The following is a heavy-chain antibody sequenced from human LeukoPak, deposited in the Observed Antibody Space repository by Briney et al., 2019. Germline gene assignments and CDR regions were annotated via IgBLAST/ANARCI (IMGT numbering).Heavy chain of an antibody. D-gene: IGHD4-23*01. Sequence: PGGSLRLSCAVSGLAFSDSYMSWIRQAPGKGLEWVSYITTGGDIIYYANSVKGRFTVSRDNAKNSLYLQMNSLRAEGTAVYYCARGHWELAYWGQGTLVIVSS. CDR3: ARGHWELAY. CDR1: GLAFSDSY. J-gene: IGHJ4*02. V-gene: IGHV3-11*01. CDR2: ITTGGDII.